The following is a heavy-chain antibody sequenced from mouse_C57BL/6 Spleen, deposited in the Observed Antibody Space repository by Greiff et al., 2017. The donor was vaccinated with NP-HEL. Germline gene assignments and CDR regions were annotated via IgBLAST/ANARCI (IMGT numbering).Heavy chain of an antibody. CDR2: ISYDGSN. D-gene: IGHD2-4*01. V-gene: IGHV3-6*01. CDR1: GYSITSGYY. Sequence: EVQLQESGPGLVKPSQSLSLTCSVTGYSITSGYYWNWIRQFPGNTLEWMGYISYDGSNNYNPSLKNRISITRDTSKNQFFLKLNSVTAEDTATYYCARGRITVDFDYWGQGTTLTVSS. CDR3: ARGRITVDFDY. J-gene: IGHJ2*01.